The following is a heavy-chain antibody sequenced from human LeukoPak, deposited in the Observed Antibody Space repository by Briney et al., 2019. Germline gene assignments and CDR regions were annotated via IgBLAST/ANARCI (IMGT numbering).Heavy chain of an antibody. V-gene: IGHV1-46*03. CDR2: INPSGGST. Sequence: GASVKVSCKASGYTFTSYYMHWVRQAPGQGLEWMGIINPSGGSTSYAQKFRGRVTMTRDTSTSTVYMELSSLRSEDTAVYYCARAQTYYCSSTSCYFAYWGQGTLVTVSS. J-gene: IGHJ4*02. D-gene: IGHD2-2*01. CDR3: ARAQTYYCSSTSCYFAY. CDR1: GYTFTSYY.